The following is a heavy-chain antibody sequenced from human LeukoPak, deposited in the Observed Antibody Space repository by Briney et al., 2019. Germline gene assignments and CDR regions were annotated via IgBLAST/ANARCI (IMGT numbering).Heavy chain of an antibody. CDR3: SRVSRWTGYGMEV. CDR1: GYTFTSYD. V-gene: IGHV1-8*01. J-gene: IGHJ6*02. D-gene: IGHD6-13*01. Sequence: ASVKVCCKASGYTFTSYDITWVRQATGQRLEWRGWMNPKSGMTAYTQNFQCRVTTTSNNSISTTYMALSSLRSQHTAVFYSSRVSRWTGYGMEVWGQGATVTVSS. CDR2: MNPKSGMT.